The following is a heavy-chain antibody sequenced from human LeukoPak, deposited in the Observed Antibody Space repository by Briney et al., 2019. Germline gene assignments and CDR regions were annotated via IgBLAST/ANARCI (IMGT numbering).Heavy chain of an antibody. Sequence: SETLCLTCTVSGGSISSYYWSWIRQPPGKGLEWIGYIYYSGSTNYNPSLKSRATISLDTSKNQFSLKLSSVTAADTAVYYCARGVGATTEFDYWGQGTLVTVSS. CDR1: GGSISSYY. CDR2: IYYSGST. J-gene: IGHJ4*02. V-gene: IGHV4-59*01. D-gene: IGHD1-26*01. CDR3: ARGVGATTEFDY.